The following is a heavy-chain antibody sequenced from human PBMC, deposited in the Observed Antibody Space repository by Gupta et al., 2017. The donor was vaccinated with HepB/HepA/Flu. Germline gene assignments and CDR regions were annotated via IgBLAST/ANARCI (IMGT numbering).Heavy chain of an antibody. CDR1: GLTFSGSA. V-gene: IGHV3-73*02. Sequence: EVQLVESGGGLVQPGGSLKLSCAASGLTFSGSAMHWVRQASGKGLEWVGRIRSKANSYATAYAASVKGRFTISRDDSKNTAYLQMNSLKTEDTAVYYCTRHHNDYSYYYYYMDVWGKGTTGTVSS. CDR2: IRSKANSYAT. D-gene: IGHD4-11*01. J-gene: IGHJ6*03. CDR3: TRHHNDYSYYYYYMDV.